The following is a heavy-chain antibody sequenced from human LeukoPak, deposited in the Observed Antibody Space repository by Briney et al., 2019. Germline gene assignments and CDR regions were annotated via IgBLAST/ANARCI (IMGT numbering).Heavy chain of an antibody. V-gene: IGHV3-20*04. CDR1: GFTFDDYG. D-gene: IGHD6-13*01. CDR3: ASVSGIAAAGTVVF. Sequence: GGSLRLSCAASGFTFDDYGMSWVRQAPGKGLEWVSGINWNGGSTGYADSVKGRFAISRDNAKNSLYLQMNSLRAEDTALYYCASVSGIAAAGTVVFWGQGTLVTVSS. CDR2: INWNGGST. J-gene: IGHJ4*02.